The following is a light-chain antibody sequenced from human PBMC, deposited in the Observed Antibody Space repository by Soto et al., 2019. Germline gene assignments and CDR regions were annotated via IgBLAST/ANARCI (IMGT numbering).Light chain of an antibody. J-gene: IGLJ2*01. CDR1: SSDVGGYNY. V-gene: IGLV2-14*01. Sequence: QSALTQPASVSGSPGQSITISCTGTSSDVGGYNYVSWYQQHPGKAPKLMIYEVSNRPSGVSNRFSGSKSGNTASLTISGLQAEDEADYYCCSSAGSSTVIFGGGTKLTVL. CDR3: CSSAGSSTVI. CDR2: EVS.